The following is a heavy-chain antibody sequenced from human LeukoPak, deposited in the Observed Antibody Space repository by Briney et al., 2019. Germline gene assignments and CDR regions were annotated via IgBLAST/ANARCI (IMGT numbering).Heavy chain of an antibody. V-gene: IGHV1-46*01. Sequence: GASVKVSCKASGYTFTSYYMHWVRQAPGQGLEWMGIINPNAGTTSYAQKFQGRVTVTRDTSTSTVYMELSSLRSEDTAVYYCARANMTATRHFDYWGQGSLVTVSS. CDR1: GYTFTSYY. CDR2: INPNAGTT. CDR3: ARANMTATRHFDY. J-gene: IGHJ4*02. D-gene: IGHD2-21*02.